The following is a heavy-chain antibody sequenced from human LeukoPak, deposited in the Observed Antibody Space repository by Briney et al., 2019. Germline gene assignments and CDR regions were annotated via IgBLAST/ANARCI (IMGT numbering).Heavy chain of an antibody. V-gene: IGHV4-34*01. CDR2: IDHSGST. CDR1: GGSFSGYY. CDR3: ARLVYGRPFDP. J-gene: IGHJ5*02. D-gene: IGHD4-17*01. Sequence: ASETLSLTCAVYGGSFSGYYWSWIRQPPGKGLEWIGEIDHSGSTNYNPSLKSRVTISVDTSKNQFPLKLSSVTAADTAVYYCARLVYGRPFDPWGQGTLITVSS.